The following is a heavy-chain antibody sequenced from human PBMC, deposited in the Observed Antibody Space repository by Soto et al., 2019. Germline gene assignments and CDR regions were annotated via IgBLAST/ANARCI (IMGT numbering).Heavy chain of an antibody. CDR1: GYTFTTYG. CDR2: INPDNGDT. J-gene: IGHJ4*02. CDR3: ARDSSSSLDY. D-gene: IGHD6-13*01. Sequence: GASVKVSCKASGYTFTTYGIQWVRQAPGQRLEWMGWINPDNGDTKYSQNFQGRITIARDLSASTAYMELSSLTSEDSTVYYCARDSSSSLDYWGQGTLVTVSS. V-gene: IGHV1-3*01.